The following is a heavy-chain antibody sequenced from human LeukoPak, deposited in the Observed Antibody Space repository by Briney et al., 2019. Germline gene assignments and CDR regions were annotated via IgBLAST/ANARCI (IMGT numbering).Heavy chain of an antibody. J-gene: IGHJ6*02. V-gene: IGHV3-33*01. D-gene: IGHD3-3*01. Sequence: PGGSLRLSCAASGFTFSSYGMHWVRQAPGKGLEWVAVIWYDGSNKYYADSVKGRFTISRDNSKNTLYLQMNSLRAEDTAVYYCAREWYYDFWSGYYPNYYYYGMDVWGQGTTVTVSS. CDR1: GFTFSSYG. CDR3: AREWYYDFWSGYYPNYYYYGMDV. CDR2: IWYDGSNK.